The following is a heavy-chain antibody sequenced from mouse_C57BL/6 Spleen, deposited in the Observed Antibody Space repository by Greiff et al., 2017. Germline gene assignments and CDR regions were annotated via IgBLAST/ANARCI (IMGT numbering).Heavy chain of an antibody. D-gene: IGHD1-1*01. J-gene: IGHJ2*01. Sequence: VQLQQSGAELVRPGSSVKLSCKASGYTFTSYWMDWVKQRPGQGLEWIGNIYPSDSETHYNQKFKDKATLTVDKSSSTAYMQRSSLTSEDSAVYYGARRGLDYYGSSPFDYWGQGTTLTVSS. CDR2: IYPSDSET. CDR1: GYTFTSYW. V-gene: IGHV1-61*01. CDR3: ARRGLDYYGSSPFDY.